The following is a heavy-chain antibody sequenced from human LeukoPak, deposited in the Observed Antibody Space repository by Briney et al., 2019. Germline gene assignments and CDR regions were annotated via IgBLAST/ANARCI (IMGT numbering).Heavy chain of an antibody. D-gene: IGHD2-15*01. CDR2: LYYSGST. J-gene: IGHJ4*02. CDR3: AREYGRCDY. Sequence: SETLSLTCSLSGVSISISSYNWRWIRQSPGKGLEWIGSLYYSGSTYCNPSLKTRVTISVGTSKNQFSLKLSSVTAADTAVHYSAREYGRCDYWRQGTLVTVSS. V-gene: IGHV4-39*02. CDR1: GVSISISSYN.